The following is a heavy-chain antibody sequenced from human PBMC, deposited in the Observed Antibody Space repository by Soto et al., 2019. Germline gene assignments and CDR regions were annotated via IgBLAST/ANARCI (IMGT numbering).Heavy chain of an antibody. CDR2: INPSGGST. D-gene: IGHD3-16*01. CDR1: GYTFTSYY. V-gene: IGHV1-46*03. CDR3: AIEGVKSDVDY. J-gene: IGHJ4*02. Sequence: ASVKVSCKASGYTFTSYYMRWVRQAPGQGLEWMGIINPSGGSTSYAQKFQGRVTMTRDTSTSTVYMELSSLRSEDTAVYYCAIEGVKSDVDYWGQGTLVTVSS.